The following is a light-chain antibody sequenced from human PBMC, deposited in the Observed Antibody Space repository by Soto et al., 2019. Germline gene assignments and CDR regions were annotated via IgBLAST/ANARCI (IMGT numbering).Light chain of an antibody. CDR1: SSNIGAGYD. J-gene: IGLJ1*01. Sequence: VLTQPPSVSGAPGQRVTISCTGSSSNIGAGYDVNWYQQLPETAPKLLIFGDNNRPSGVPDRFSGSKSGTSASLVITGLQADDEADYYCQSNDNGLSGSDVFGTGTKVTVL. CDR3: QSNDNGLSGSDV. CDR2: GDN. V-gene: IGLV1-40*01.